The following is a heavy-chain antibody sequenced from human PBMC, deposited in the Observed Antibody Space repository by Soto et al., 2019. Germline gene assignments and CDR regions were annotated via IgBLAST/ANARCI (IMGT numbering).Heavy chain of an antibody. V-gene: IGHV3-23*01. D-gene: IGHD3-3*01. CDR2: INSEGSI. Sequence: DVQLLESGGGLIQRGGSLRLSCVGSGVTLKNYAMSWVRQAPGKGLEWVSGINSEGSIYYADSVKGRFSISKHNSKNTLFLQMNSLRADDTAVYYCATPRARDYDFWTGFHSWGQGTLVTVSS. J-gene: IGHJ4*02. CDR3: ATPRARDYDFWTGFHS. CDR1: GVTLKNYA.